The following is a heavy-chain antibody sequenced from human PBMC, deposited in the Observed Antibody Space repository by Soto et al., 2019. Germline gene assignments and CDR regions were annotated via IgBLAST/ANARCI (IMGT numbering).Heavy chain of an antibody. CDR3: ARAEWELLRAFDI. J-gene: IGHJ3*02. CDR1: GGSISSYY. D-gene: IGHD1-26*01. Sequence: SETLSLTCTVSGGSISSYYWSWIRQPPGKGLEWIGYIYYSGSTNYNPSLKSRVTISVDTSKNQFSLKLSSVTAADTAVYYCARAEWELLRAFDIWGQGTMVTVS. CDR2: IYYSGST. V-gene: IGHV4-59*01.